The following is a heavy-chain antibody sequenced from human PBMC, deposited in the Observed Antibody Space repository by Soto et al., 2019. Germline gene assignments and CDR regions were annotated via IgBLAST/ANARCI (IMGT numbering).Heavy chain of an antibody. CDR2: ISPKSTYR. V-gene: IGHV3-11*06. Sequence: PGGSLRLSCPTSGFPFSDYYMSWIRQAPGKGLEWLSHISPKSTYRNYADSVKGRFTISRDYTKSSLFLQMNSLGVEDTAVYYCVRGGGGGLFEHWGQGVLVTVSS. CDR1: GFPFSDYY. CDR3: VRGGGGGLFEH. J-gene: IGHJ4*02. D-gene: IGHD2-21*01.